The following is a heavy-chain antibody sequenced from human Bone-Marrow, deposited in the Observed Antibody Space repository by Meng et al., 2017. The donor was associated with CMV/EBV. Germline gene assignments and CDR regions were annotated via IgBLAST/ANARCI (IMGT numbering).Heavy chain of an antibody. Sequence: SETLSLTCTVSGYSISSGYYWGWIRQPPGKGLEWIGSIYHSGSTYYNPSLKSRVTISVDTSKNQFSLKLSSVTAADTAVYYCARETTPYNWFDPWGQGTLVTVSS. CDR1: GYSISSGYY. CDR3: ARETTPYNWFDP. J-gene: IGHJ5*02. CDR2: IYHSGST. V-gene: IGHV4-38-2*02. D-gene: IGHD1-7*01.